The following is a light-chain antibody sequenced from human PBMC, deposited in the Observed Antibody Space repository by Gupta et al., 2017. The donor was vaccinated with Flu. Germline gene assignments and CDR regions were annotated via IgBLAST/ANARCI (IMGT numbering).Light chain of an antibody. J-gene: IGKJ1*01. CDR3: QQENSYPWT. V-gene: IGKV1-5*03. Sequence: DIQMTQSPSTLSASVGDRVSITCRASQSVSSWLAWYQQKPGKAPKLLIYKESTLDSGVPSRFIGSGSGTEFILTISSRQPDDFATYYCQQENSYPWTFGQGTKVEIK. CDR2: KES. CDR1: QSVSSW.